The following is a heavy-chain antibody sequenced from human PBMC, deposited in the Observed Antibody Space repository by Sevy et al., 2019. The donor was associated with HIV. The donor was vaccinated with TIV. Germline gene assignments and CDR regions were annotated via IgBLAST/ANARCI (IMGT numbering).Heavy chain of an antibody. Sequence: GGSLRLSCKCSGFSLSAYWMHWVRQIPGKGLDWVSHINNDGSVRQYADSVKGRFTISRDNVRNTLYLQMESLRAEDGGVYYCGRGIGQSGAFWGQGTLVTVSS. D-gene: IGHD3-10*01. V-gene: IGHV3-74*01. CDR3: GRGIGQSGAF. CDR2: INNDGSVR. J-gene: IGHJ4*02. CDR1: GFSLSAYW.